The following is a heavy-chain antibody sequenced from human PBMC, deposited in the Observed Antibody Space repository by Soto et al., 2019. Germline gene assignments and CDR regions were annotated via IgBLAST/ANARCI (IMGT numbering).Heavy chain of an antibody. J-gene: IGHJ4*02. Sequence: EVQLVESGGGLVQPGESLRLSCAASGFTVSSNYMSWVRQAPGKGLEWVSVIYSGGSTYYADSVKGRFTISRDNSKNTLYLQMNSLRAEDTAVYYCAREYGSGNSFFDYWCEGTLVTVSS. V-gene: IGHV3-66*01. CDR3: AREYGSGNSFFDY. D-gene: IGHD3-10*01. CDR1: GFTVSSNY. CDR2: IYSGGST.